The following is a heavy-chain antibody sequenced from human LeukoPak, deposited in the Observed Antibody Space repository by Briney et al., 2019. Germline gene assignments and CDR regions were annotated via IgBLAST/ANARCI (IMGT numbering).Heavy chain of an antibody. CDR1: GGTFSSYA. CDR3: ARGLANGYSYGRTLDY. J-gene: IGHJ4*02. D-gene: IGHD5-18*01. CDR2: IIPIFGTA. V-gene: IGHV1-69*05. Sequence: GSSVKVSCKASGGTFSSYAISRVRQAPGQGLEWMGGIIPIFGTANYAQKFQGRVTITTDESTSTAYMELSSLRSEDTAVYYCARGLANGYSYGRTLDYWGQGTLVTVSS.